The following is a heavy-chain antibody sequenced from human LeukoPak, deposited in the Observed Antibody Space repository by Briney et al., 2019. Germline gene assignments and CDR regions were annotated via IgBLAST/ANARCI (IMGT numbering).Heavy chain of an antibody. D-gene: IGHD4-17*01. Sequence: HGASVKVSCKASGYTFTSYYMHWVRQAPGQGLEWMGIINPSGGTTSYAQKFQGRVTMTRDMSTSAVYMELSSLRSEDTAVYYCASNDYGEFSPLEYWGEGTLVSVSS. CDR2: INPSGGTT. CDR1: GYTFTSYY. J-gene: IGHJ4*02. CDR3: ASNDYGEFSPLEY. V-gene: IGHV1-46*01.